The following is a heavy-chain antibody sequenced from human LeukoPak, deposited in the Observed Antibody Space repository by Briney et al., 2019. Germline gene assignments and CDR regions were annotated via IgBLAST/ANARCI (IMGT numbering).Heavy chain of an antibody. CDR2: TSSGSDSA. Sequence: PGGSLRLSCAASGFTFSSYSMNWVRQAPGKGLEWVSSTSSGSDSAYYADSVKGRFTISRDDAKDSLFLQMNSLRADDTAVYYCAREYGDYNSYYYGLDVWGQGTTVTVSS. V-gene: IGHV3-21*01. CDR3: AREYGDYNSYYYGLDV. J-gene: IGHJ6*02. D-gene: IGHD4-17*01. CDR1: GFTFSSYS.